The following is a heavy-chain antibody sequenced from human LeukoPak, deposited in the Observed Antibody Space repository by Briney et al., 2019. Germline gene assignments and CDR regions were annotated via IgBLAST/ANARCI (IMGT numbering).Heavy chain of an antibody. CDR2: INPSGGCT. J-gene: IGHJ5*02. CDR3: ARDFSWIQLWSWFDP. CDR1: GYTFTSYY. Sequence: GASVKVSCKASGYTFTSYYMHWVRQAPGQGLEWMGIINPSGGCTSYAQKFQGRVTMTRDTSTSTVYMELSSLRSEDTAVYYCARDFSWIQLWSWFDPWGQGTLVTVSS. D-gene: IGHD5-18*01. V-gene: IGHV1-46*01.